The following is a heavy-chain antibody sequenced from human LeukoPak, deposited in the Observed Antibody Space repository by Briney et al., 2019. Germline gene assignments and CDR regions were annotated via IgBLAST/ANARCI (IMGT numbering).Heavy chain of an antibody. CDR3: ARGNPISLRVAAAGTDYYYYMDV. V-gene: IGHV1-2*02. CDR2: INPNSGGT. D-gene: IGHD6-13*01. CDR1: GYTFTSYD. Sequence: ASVKVSCKASGYTFTSYDINWERQAPGQGLEWMGWINPNSGGTNYAQKFQGRVTMTRDTSISTAYMELSRLRSDDTAVYYCARGNPISLRVAAAGTDYYYYMDVWGKGTTVTVSS. J-gene: IGHJ6*03.